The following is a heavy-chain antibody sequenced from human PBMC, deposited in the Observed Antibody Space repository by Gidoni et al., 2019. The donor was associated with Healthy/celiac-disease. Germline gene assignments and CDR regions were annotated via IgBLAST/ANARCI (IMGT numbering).Heavy chain of an antibody. J-gene: IGHJ4*02. V-gene: IGHV3-23*04. CDR1: RFPFSSYT. D-gene: IGHD3-22*01. CDR3: AKDGDYYDSSGYYYEVDY. Sequence: EVQLVESGGGLVQPGGSLRLPCAASRFPFSSYTMSWVRQAPGKGLEWVSAISGSGGSTYYADSVKGRFTISRDNSKNTLYLQMNSLRAEDTAVYYCAKDGDYYDSSGYYYEVDYWGQGTLVTVSS. CDR2: ISGSGGST.